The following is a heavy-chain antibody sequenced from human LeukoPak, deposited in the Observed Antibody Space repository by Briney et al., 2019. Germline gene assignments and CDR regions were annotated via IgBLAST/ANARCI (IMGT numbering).Heavy chain of an antibody. J-gene: IGHJ3*02. CDR1: GFTVSRTY. CDR2: IYGGGST. D-gene: IGHD3-22*01. V-gene: IGHV3-66*01. Sequence: PGGSLRLSCSASGFTVSRTYMSWVRQAPGKGLEWVSVIYGGGSTYYADSVMGRFTISRDGSKTTLFLQMSSLRAEDTAVYYCASRTYYADSSGYSGAFDIWGQGTLVTVSS. CDR3: ASRTYYADSSGYSGAFDI.